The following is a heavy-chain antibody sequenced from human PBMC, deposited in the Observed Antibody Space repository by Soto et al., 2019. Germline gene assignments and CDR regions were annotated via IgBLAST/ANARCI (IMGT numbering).Heavy chain of an antibody. CDR1: GFSFNSYG. Sequence: QVQLVESGGGVVQPGRSLRLSCAASGFSFNSYGMHWVRQAPGKGLEWVAVIWYDGSNKYYADSVKGRFTISRDNSKNTLYPQMNSLRAEDTAVYYCARDLWGGPAAFDYWGQGTLVTVSS. D-gene: IGHD2-2*01. J-gene: IGHJ4*02. CDR3: ARDLWGGPAAFDY. V-gene: IGHV3-33*01. CDR2: IWYDGSNK.